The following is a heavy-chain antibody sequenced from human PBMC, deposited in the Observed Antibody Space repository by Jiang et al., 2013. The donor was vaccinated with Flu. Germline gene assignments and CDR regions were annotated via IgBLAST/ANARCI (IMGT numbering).Heavy chain of an antibody. Sequence: SGGGLVQPGGPLRLSCAASGFTFSNYWMSWVRQAPGKGLQWVANIKQDGSEKYYVDSVEGRFTISRDNAKNSLYLQMNSLRAEDTAVYYCARVSAPRGLGYFHHWGQGTLVTVSS. CDR2: IKQDGSEK. CDR1: GFTFSNYW. CDR3: ARVSAPRGLGYFHH. V-gene: IGHV3-7*04. D-gene: IGHD5-24*01. J-gene: IGHJ1*01.